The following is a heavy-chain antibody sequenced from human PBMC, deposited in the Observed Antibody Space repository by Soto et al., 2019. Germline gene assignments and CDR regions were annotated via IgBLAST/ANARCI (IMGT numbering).Heavy chain of an antibody. CDR3: AKDSNELQRMTMVRGVIISGDPYYYGMDV. D-gene: IGHD3-10*01. CDR1: GFTLKDSA. V-gene: IGHV3-23*01. J-gene: IGHJ6*02. CDR2: ISGSGDYT. Sequence: GGSLRLSCSASGFTLKDSAMHWVRQAPGKGLEWVSSISGSGDYTYHADSVKGRFTISRDNSKNTLYLQMNSLRAEDTAVYYCAKDSNELQRMTMVRGVIISGDPYYYGMDVWGQGTTVTVSS.